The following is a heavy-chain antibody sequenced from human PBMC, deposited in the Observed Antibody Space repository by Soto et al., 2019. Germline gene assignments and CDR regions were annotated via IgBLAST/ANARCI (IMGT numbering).Heavy chain of an antibody. D-gene: IGHD2-2*01. J-gene: IGHJ6*02. CDR3: ARVGYCNTTNCLFYYYHYGMDV. Sequence: ASVKVSCKASGDSFNSYAIGWVRQAPGQGLEWMGGIIPIFHTANHAQKFQARVTMTADESASTAYMELSGLRSEDTAVYYCARVGYCNTTNCLFYYYHYGMDVWGQGTTVTVSS. V-gene: IGHV1-69*13. CDR1: GDSFNSYA. CDR2: IIPIFHTA.